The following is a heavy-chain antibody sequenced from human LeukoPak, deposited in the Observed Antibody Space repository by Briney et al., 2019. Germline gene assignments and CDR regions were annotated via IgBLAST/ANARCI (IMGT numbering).Heavy chain of an antibody. D-gene: IGHD6-13*01. V-gene: IGHV1-2*02. CDR3: ARDPYSSSSHNWFDP. CDR2: INPNSGGT. CDR1: GYTFTGYY. J-gene: IGHJ5*02. Sequence: ASVKVSCKASGYTFTGYYMHWVRRAPGEGLEWLGWINPNSGGTNYAQKFQGRVTMTRDTSISTAYMELSRLRSDDTAVYYCARDPYSSSSHNWFDPWGQGTLVIVSS.